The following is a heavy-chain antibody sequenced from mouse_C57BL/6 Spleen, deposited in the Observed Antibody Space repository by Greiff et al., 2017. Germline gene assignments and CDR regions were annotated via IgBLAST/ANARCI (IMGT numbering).Heavy chain of an antibody. CDR3: ARSEMVNYYAMDY. CDR2: IYPGDGDT. J-gene: IGHJ4*01. Sequence: QVQLQQSGPELVKPGASVKISCKASGYAFSSSWMNWVKQRPGKGLEWIGRIYPGDGDTNYNGKFKGKATLTADKSSSTAYMQLSSLTSEDSAVYFCARSEMVNYYAMDYWGQGTSVTVSS. CDR1: GYAFSSSW. D-gene: IGHD2-3*01. V-gene: IGHV1-82*01.